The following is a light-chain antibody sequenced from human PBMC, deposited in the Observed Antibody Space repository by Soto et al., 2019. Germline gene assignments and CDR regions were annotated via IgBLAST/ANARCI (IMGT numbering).Light chain of an antibody. V-gene: IGLV1-40*01. J-gene: IGLJ2*01. CDR3: QSYDSSLSVDVV. CDR2: GNS. CDR1: SSNIGAGYD. Sequence: QSVLTQPPSVSGAPGQRVTISCTGSSSNIGAGYDVHWYQQLPGTAPKLLIYGNSNRPSGVPDRFSGSKSGTSASLAITGLQAEDEADSYCQSYDSSLSVDVVFGGGTKVTVL.